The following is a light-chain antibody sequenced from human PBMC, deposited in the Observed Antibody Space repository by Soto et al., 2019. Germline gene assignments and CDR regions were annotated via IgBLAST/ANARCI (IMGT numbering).Light chain of an antibody. CDR2: DAS. CDR3: QQRSNWPLT. V-gene: IGKV3-11*01. J-gene: IGKJ3*01. CDR1: QSVSTH. Sequence: EIVLTQSPATLSLSPGERAILSCRASQSVSTHLAWYQQKAGQAPRLLIDDASNRATGIPARFSGSGSGTDFTLTISSLEPEDSAVYYCQQRSNWPLTFGPGTKVDIK.